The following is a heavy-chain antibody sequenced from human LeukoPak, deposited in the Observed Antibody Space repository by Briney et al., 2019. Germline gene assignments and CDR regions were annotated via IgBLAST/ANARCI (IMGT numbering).Heavy chain of an antibody. D-gene: IGHD2-15*01. CDR3: AREPPYATPQTNWFDP. V-gene: IGHV3-48*02. CDR2: ISSSSSTI. CDR1: GFTFSSYS. Sequence: PGGSLRLSCAASGFTFSSYSMNWVRQAPGKGLEWVSYISSSSSTIYYADSVKGRFTISRDNAKNSLYLQMNSLRDEDTAVYYCAREPPYATPQTNWFDPWGQGTLVTVSS. J-gene: IGHJ5*02.